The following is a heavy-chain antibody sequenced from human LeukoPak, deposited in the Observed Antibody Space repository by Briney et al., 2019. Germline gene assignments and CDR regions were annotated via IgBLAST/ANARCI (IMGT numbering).Heavy chain of an antibody. CDR2: IYHSGST. CDR1: GYSISSGYY. Sequence: SETLSLTCAVSGYSISSGYYWGWIRQPPGKGLEWIGSIYHSGSTYYNPSLKSRVTISVDTSKNQFSLKLSSVTAADTAVYYCAAESIVGATTESYVDYRGQGTLVTVSS. V-gene: IGHV4-38-2*01. D-gene: IGHD1-26*01. J-gene: IGHJ4*02. CDR3: AAESIVGATTESYVDY.